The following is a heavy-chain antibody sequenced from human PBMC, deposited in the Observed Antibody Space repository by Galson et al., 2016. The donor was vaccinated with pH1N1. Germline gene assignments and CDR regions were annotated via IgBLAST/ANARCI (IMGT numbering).Heavy chain of an antibody. J-gene: IGHJ5*02. D-gene: IGHD6-25*01. CDR2: IRYDGGEI. V-gene: IGHV3-7*05. Sequence: SLRLSCAASGLRFSTSWMSWVRQAPGRALEWVANIRYDGGEIYYGDAVKGRFTVSRDNAKSSLYLQMNSLRVEDTATYYCVKGSWRDLRRDGLAAASWGQGTLVTVSS. CDR1: GLRFSTSW. CDR3: VKGSWRDLRRDGLAAAS.